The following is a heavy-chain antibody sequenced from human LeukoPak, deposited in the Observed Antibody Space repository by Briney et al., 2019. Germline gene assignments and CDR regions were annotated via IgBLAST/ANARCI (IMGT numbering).Heavy chain of an antibody. CDR2: ISWDSGNQ. CDR1: GFSLDDYA. Sequence: SLRLSCVGSGFSLDDYAMHWVRQVPGKGLEWVSSISWDSGNQAYTDSVKGRFTISRDNGKNSLYLQMNSLRPEDTAFYYCVKGMGFDLLKDAFHVWGQGTLVTVSS. CDR3: VKGMGFDLLKDAFHV. D-gene: IGHD3-9*01. J-gene: IGHJ3*01. V-gene: IGHV3-9*01.